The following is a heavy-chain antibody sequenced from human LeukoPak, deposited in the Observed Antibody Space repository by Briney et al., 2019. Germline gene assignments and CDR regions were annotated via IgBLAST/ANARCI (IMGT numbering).Heavy chain of an antibody. J-gene: IGHJ5*01. V-gene: IGHV4-59*01. CDR2: IYHSGIS. Sequence: SETLSLTCTVSGGSITSSNWSWIRQPPGKTLEWIGYIYHSGISTYNPSLKSRVTMSVDTSKNQFSLRLSSVTAADTAVYYCAGECSWFEYWGQGTLVIVSS. CDR3: AGECSWFEY. CDR1: GGSITSSN.